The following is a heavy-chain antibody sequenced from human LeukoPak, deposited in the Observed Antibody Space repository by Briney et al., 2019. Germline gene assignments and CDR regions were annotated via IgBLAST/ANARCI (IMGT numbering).Heavy chain of an antibody. J-gene: IGHJ6*02. D-gene: IGHD3-16*01. V-gene: IGHV3-30-3*01. Sequence: GGSLRLSCAASGFTFSSFSMHWVRQPPGKGLEWVAVISYDGNNKYYADSVKGRFTISRDNSKNTLYLQMNSLRLEDTAVYYCARDSGGYYYYGMDVWGQGTTVTVSS. CDR2: ISYDGNNK. CDR3: ARDSGGYYYYGMDV. CDR1: GFTFSSFS.